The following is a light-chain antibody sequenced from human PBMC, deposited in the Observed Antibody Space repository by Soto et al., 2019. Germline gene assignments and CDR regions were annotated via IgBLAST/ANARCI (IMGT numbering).Light chain of an antibody. CDR2: APT. V-gene: IGKV1-27*01. CDR3: QGDDGTLLCT. Sequence: DIQMTQSPSSLSAFVGDRVTITCRASQDITTYVAWYKPKPVKVTKLLIYAPTTLQSGVPARFSGSESGTDFTLTITSLQPEGVAPYYCQGDDGTLLCTFGPGTKV. CDR1: QDITTY. J-gene: IGKJ3*01.